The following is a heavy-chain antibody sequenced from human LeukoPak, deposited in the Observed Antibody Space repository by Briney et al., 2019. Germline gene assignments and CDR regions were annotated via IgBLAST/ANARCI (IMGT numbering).Heavy chain of an antibody. Sequence: SVKVSCKASGGTFSSYAISWVRQAPGQGLEWMGGIIPIFGTANYAQKFQGRVTITADESTSTAYMELSSLRSEDTAVYYCARGAISSSWGYYFDYWGQGTLVTVSS. J-gene: IGHJ4*02. V-gene: IGHV1-69*13. CDR3: ARGAISSSWGYYFDY. CDR1: GGTFSSYA. CDR2: IIPIFGTA. D-gene: IGHD6-13*01.